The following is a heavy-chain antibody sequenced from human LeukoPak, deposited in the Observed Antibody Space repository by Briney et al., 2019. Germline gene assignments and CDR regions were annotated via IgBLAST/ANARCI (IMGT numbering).Heavy chain of an antibody. V-gene: IGHV3-21*01. D-gene: IGHD6-13*01. Sequence: GGSLRLSCAASGFTFSGYSMNWVRQAPGKGLEWVSSISTGSNYIYYADSVKGRFTISRDNAKNSLYLQMNSQRAEDTAVYYCARGSSSLDYWGQGTLVTVSS. CDR1: GFTFSGYS. CDR3: ARGSSSLDY. J-gene: IGHJ4*02. CDR2: ISTGSNYI.